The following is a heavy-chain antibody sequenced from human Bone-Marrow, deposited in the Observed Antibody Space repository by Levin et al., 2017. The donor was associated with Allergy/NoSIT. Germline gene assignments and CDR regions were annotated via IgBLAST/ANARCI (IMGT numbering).Heavy chain of an antibody. V-gene: IGHV3-53*01. CDR1: GFTVSSNY. D-gene: IGHD4-17*01. J-gene: IGHJ2*01. CDR3: ARVPTTDNWYFDL. CDR2: IYSGGST. Sequence: GESLKISCAASGFTVSSNYMSWVRQAPGKGLEWVSVIYSGGSTYYADSVKGRFTISRDNSKNTLYLQMNSLRAEDTAVYYCARVPTTDNWYFDLWGRGTLVTVSS.